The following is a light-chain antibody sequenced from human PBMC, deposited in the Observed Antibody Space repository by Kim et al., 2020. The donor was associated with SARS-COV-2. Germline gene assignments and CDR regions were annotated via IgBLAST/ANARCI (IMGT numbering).Light chain of an antibody. CDR2: FDD. CDR1: TIDDKS. V-gene: IGLV3-21*04. CDR3: QVLDTVGDHRVV. J-gene: IGLJ2*01. Sequence: GKTASISCGGDTIDDKSVHWDQQKPGQAPVLVMYFDDARPSGIPERFSGSNSGNTATLTISRVEAADEADYYCQVLDTVGDHRVVFGGGTQLTVL.